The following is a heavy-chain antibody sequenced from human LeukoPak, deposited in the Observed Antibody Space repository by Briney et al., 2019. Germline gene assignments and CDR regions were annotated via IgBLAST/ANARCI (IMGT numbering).Heavy chain of an antibody. CDR1: GYTFTSYY. CDR3: ARGGSTTVTTFIDY. D-gene: IGHD4-17*01. Sequence: ASVKVSCKASGYTFTSYYMHWVRQAPGQGLEWMGIINPSGGSASYAPKFQGRVTITADESTSTAYMELSSLRSEDTAVYYCARGGSTTVTTFIDYWGQGTLVTVFS. V-gene: IGHV1-46*01. J-gene: IGHJ4*02. CDR2: INPSGGSA.